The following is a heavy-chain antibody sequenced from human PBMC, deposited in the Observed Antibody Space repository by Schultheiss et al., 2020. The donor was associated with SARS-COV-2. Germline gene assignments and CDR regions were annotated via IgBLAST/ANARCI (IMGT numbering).Heavy chain of an antibody. Sequence: GGSLRLSCAASGFTFSSYGMHWVRQAPGKGLEWVSYISDSDNSKYYADFVKGRFTISRDNTNNSLFLQMNSLRAEDTAVYYCARGGPRAVAPMDVWGQGTTVTVSS. D-gene: IGHD6-19*01. CDR1: GFTFSSYG. V-gene: IGHV3-48*04. J-gene: IGHJ6*02. CDR2: ISDSDNSK. CDR3: ARGGPRAVAPMDV.